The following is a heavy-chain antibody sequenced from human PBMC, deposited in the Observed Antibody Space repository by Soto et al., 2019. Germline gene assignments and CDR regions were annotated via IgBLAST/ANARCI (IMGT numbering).Heavy chain of an antibody. CDR3: TYHLPGWDWFDP. Sequence: GGSPRLSCAASGFTFSGYWMHWVRQAPGKGLVWVSRINTDGSSTSYADSVKGRFTISRDNAKNTLYLQMNSLRAEDTAVYYCTYHLPGWDWFDPWGQGTLVTVSS. CDR1: GFTFSGYW. CDR2: INTDGSST. J-gene: IGHJ5*02. V-gene: IGHV3-74*01. D-gene: IGHD2-2*01.